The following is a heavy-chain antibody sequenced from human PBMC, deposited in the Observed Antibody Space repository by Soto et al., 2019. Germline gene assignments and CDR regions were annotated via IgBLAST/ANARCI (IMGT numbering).Heavy chain of an antibody. Sequence: QITLKESGPTLVKPTQTLTLTCTFSGFSLNTRGVGVGWIRQPPGKALEWLALISWDGEKRYRPSLKSRLTIXXAPSENQVVLTMTNMDPVDTATYYCAPRRGDLLTGHYYFDSWGQGTLVTVSS. CDR2: ISWDGEK. D-gene: IGHD3-9*01. V-gene: IGHV2-5*02. J-gene: IGHJ4*02. CDR1: GFSLNTRGVG. CDR3: APRRGDLLTGHYYFDS.